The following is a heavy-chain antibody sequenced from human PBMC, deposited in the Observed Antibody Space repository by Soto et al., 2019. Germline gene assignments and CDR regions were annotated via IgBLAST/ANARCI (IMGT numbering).Heavy chain of an antibody. J-gene: IGHJ6*02. CDR1: GDSGSSYSAA. CDR3: ARELLWFGETTPTYYYYGMDV. V-gene: IGHV6-1*01. Sequence: QTLPVTCALFGDSGSSYSAAWNWNRQSPSRGLEWLGRTYYRSKWYNDYAVSVKSRITINPDTSKNQFSLQLNSVPPEDTAVYYCARELLWFGETTPTYYYYGMDVWGQGTTVTVAS. CDR2: TYYRSKWYN. D-gene: IGHD3-10*01.